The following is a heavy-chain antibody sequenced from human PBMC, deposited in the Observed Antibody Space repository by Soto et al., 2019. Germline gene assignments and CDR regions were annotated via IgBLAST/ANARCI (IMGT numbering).Heavy chain of an antibody. D-gene: IGHD3-16*01. V-gene: IGHV3-23*01. CDR3: ARPYVEVAVNDAFDI. Sequence: EVQLLESGGGLVQPGGSLRLSCAASGFTFSTYALTWVRQAPGKGLEWVSSIGTHADTTYYVDSVKDRFSISRDNSKNTVYLQMSSLSAEDTAVYYCARPYVEVAVNDAFDIWGRGTMVTVSS. J-gene: IGHJ3*02. CDR1: GFTFSTYA. CDR2: IGTHADTT.